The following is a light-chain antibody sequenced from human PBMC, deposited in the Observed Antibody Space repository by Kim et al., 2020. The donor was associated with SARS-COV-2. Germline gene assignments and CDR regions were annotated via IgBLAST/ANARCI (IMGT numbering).Light chain of an antibody. CDR3: QVWESTSDHQV. CDR1: NIGGKS. J-gene: IGLJ3*02. V-gene: IGLV3-21*01. Sequence: SYELTQPPSVSVAPGKTARITCGGDNIGGKSVHWYQQKPGQAPILVIYYDSDRPSGIPERVSGSNSGNTATLTISRVEAGDEADYYCQVWESTSDHQVFGGGTQLTLL. CDR2: YDS.